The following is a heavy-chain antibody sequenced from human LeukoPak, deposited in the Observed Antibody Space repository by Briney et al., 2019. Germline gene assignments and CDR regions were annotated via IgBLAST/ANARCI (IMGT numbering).Heavy chain of an antibody. V-gene: IGHV3-33*01. CDR2: IWYDGSHK. CDR1: GFTFSYYG. CDR3: ARARGDSSGHFNWFAP. Sequence: QSGGSLRLSCAASGFTFSYYGMPWVRQAPGKGLEWVAVIWYDGSHKYYADSVKGRFTISRDNSKNTLYLQMNSLRAEDTAVYYCARARGDSSGHFNWFAPWGQGTLVTVSS. J-gene: IGHJ5*02. D-gene: IGHD3-22*01.